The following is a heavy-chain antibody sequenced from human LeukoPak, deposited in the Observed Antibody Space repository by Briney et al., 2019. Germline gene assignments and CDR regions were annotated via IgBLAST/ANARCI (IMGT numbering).Heavy chain of an antibody. Sequence: SETLSLTCTVSGYSISSGYYWGWIRQPPGKGLEWIGSIYHSGSTYYNPSLKSRVTISVDTSKNQFSLKLSSVTAADTAVYYCASGSLITIFGVVAHNWFDPWGQGTLVTVS. V-gene: IGHV4-38-2*02. CDR2: IYHSGST. D-gene: IGHD3-3*01. J-gene: IGHJ5*02. CDR3: ASGSLITIFGVVAHNWFDP. CDR1: GYSISSGYY.